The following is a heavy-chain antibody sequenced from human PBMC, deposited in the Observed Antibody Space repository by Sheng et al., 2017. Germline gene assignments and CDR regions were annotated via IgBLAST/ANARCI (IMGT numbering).Heavy chain of an antibody. D-gene: IGHD3-16*02. Sequence: QVQLVQSGAEVKKPGASVKVSCKASGYTFTSYGISWVRQAPGQGLEWMGWISAYNGNTNYAQKLQGRVTMTTDTSTSTAYMELRSLRSDDTAVYYCARPTLLHLGELSFGWFDPWGQGTLVTVSS. CDR2: ISAYNGNT. V-gene: IGHV1-18*01. CDR3: ARPTLLHLGELSFGWFDP. J-gene: IGHJ5*02. CDR1: GYTFTSYG.